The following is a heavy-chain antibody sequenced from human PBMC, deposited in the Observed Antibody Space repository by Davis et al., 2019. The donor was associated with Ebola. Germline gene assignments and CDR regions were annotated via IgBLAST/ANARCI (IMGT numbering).Heavy chain of an antibody. D-gene: IGHD2-15*01. V-gene: IGHV4-34*01. CDR2: INHSGST. CDR1: GGSFSGYY. J-gene: IGHJ3*02. Sequence: SETLSLTCAVYGGSFSGYYWSWIRQPPGKGLEWIGEINHSGSTNYNPSLKSRVTISVDTSKNQFSLKLSSVTAADTAVYYCAREGYCSGGSCYGVDHAFDIWGQGTMVTVS. CDR3: AREGYCSGGSCYGVDHAFDI.